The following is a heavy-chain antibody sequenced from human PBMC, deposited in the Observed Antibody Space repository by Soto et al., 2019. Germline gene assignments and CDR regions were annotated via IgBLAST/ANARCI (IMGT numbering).Heavy chain of an antibody. CDR2: IYWDDDK. Sequence: QITLKESGPTRVKPTQTLALTCTFSGFSLTTSGVGVGWIRKTPGKALEWLAVIYWDDDKRYNPSLKNRLTITKDTSKNQVVLIMADMDPVDTATYFCAHRGYMYGNWDRGYFDYWGQGTLVTVSS. CDR3: AHRGYMYGNWDRGYFDY. D-gene: IGHD5-18*01. V-gene: IGHV2-5*02. J-gene: IGHJ4*02. CDR1: GFSLTTSGVG.